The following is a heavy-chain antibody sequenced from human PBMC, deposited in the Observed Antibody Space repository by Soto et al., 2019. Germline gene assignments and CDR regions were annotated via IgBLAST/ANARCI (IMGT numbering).Heavy chain of an antibody. CDR2: TDYSGNT. V-gene: IGHV4-59*08. D-gene: IGHD6-19*01. J-gene: IGHJ4*01. CDR3: ARAVGDPLYYLDY. CDR1: SDSISSYY. Sequence: QVQLQESGPGLVRPSETLSLTCTVSSDSISSYYWIWIRQSPGKGLEWIGYTDYSGNTNYNPSLKSRVTISGDTSKNQFSLRLSSVTAADTAVYYCARAVGDPLYYLDYWGNGTLVTVSS.